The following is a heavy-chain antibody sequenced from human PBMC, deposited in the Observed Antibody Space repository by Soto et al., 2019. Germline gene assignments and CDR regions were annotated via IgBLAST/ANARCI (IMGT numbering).Heavy chain of an antibody. Sequence: PSETLSLTCTISGGSISGFYWGWIRQPPGKGLEWIGNIYYSGSANYDPSLRSRVTISLNTSKNQFSLNLNSVTAADTAIYYCARWKYCGGDCYWLGFWGQGTLVTVSS. CDR3: ARWKYCGGDCYWLGF. D-gene: IGHD2-21*02. J-gene: IGHJ4*02. V-gene: IGHV4-59*01. CDR2: IYYSGSA. CDR1: GGSISGFY.